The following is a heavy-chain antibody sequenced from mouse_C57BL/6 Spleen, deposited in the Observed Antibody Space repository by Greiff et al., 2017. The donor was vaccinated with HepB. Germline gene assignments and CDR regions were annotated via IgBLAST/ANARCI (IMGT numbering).Heavy chain of an antibody. Sequence: VKLMESGAELVRPGASVTLSCKASGYTFTDYEMHWVKQTPVHGLEWIGAIDPETGGTAYNQKFKGKAILTADKSSSTAYMELRSLTSEDSAVYYCTIITTVVATPGYFDVWGTGTTVTVSS. V-gene: IGHV1-15*01. CDR2: IDPETGGT. J-gene: IGHJ1*03. CDR1: GYTFTDYE. D-gene: IGHD1-1*01. CDR3: TIITTVVATPGYFDV.